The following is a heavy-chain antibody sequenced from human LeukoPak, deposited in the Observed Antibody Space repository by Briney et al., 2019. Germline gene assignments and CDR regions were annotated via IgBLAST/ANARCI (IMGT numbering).Heavy chain of an antibody. CDR2: INHSGST. CDR1: GGSFSGYY. CDR3: ARVSLGSSFVTHTVNAFDI. D-gene: IGHD6-13*01. J-gene: IGHJ3*02. Sequence: SETLSHTCAVYGGSFSGYYWSWIRQPPGKGLEWIGEINHSGSTNYNPSLKSRVTISVDTSKNQFSLKLSSVTAADTAVYYCARVSLGSSFVTHTVNAFDIWGQGTMVTVSS. V-gene: IGHV4-34*01.